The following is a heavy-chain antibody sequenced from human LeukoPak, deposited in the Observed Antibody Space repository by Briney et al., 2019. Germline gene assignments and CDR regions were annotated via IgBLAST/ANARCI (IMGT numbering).Heavy chain of an antibody. Sequence: PTGGSLRLSCAASGFTFSSYEMNWVRQAPGKGLEWVSYISSIGSTIYYADSVKGRFTISRDKAKNSLYLQMKSLRAEDTAVYYCAELGITMIGGVWGKGTTVTISS. J-gene: IGHJ6*04. CDR2: ISSIGSTI. V-gene: IGHV3-48*03. CDR1: GFTFSSYE. D-gene: IGHD3-10*02. CDR3: AELGITMIGGV.